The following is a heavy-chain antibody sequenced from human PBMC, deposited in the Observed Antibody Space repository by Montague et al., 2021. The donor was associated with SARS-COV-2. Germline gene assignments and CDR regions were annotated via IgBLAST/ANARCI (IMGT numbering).Heavy chain of an antibody. CDR2: INHSGST. J-gene: IGHJ6*02. D-gene: IGHD3-16*02. CDR1: GGSFSGYY. V-gene: IGHV4-34*01. CDR3: ARGQPPRITFGGIISYGLDV. Sequence: SETLSLTCAVYGGSFSGYYWTWIRQPPGKGLEWIGEINHSGSTNYNPSLKSRVTISVDTSKNQFSLKLRSVTAADTAVNYCARGQPPRITFGGIISYGLDVWGQGTTVTVSS.